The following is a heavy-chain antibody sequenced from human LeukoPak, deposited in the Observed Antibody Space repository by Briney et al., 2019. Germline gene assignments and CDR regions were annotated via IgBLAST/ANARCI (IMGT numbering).Heavy chain of an antibody. CDR2: ISWNSNSM. V-gene: IGHV3-9*01. CDR3: ARNYDFWSGYSRTYYYYYMDV. J-gene: IGHJ6*03. D-gene: IGHD3-3*01. Sequence: PGGSLRLSCAASGFTFDDYAMHWVRQAPGKGLEWVSGISWNSNSMGYADSVRGRFTISRDNAKNSLYLQMNSLRAEDTALYYCARNYDFWSGYSRTYYYYYMDVWGKGTTVTVSS. CDR1: GFTFDDYA.